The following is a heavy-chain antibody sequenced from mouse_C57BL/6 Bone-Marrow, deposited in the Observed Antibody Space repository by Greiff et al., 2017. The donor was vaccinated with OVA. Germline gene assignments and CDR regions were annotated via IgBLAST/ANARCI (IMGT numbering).Heavy chain of an antibody. D-gene: IGHD1-1*01. Sequence: EVKVVESGGGLVQPGESLKLSCESNEYEFPSHDMSWVRKTPEKRLELVAAINSDGGSTYYPDTMERRFIISRDNTKKTLYLQMSSLRSEDTALYYCARHITTVVATEYFDVWGTGTTVTVSS. CDR2: INSDGGST. CDR3: ARHITTVVATEYFDV. J-gene: IGHJ1*03. CDR1: EYEFPSHD. V-gene: IGHV5-2*01.